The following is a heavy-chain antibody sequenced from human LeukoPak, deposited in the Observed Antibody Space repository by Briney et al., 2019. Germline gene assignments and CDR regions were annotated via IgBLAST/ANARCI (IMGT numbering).Heavy chain of an antibody. CDR1: GGSISSGDYY. V-gene: IGHV4-30-4*08. Sequence: SETLSLTCTVSGGSISSGDYYWSWIRQPPGKGLEWIGYIYYSGSTYYSPSLKSRVTISVDTSKNQFSLKLSSVTAADTAVYYCAREVLGIAAAGPIDYWGQGTLVTVSS. CDR3: AREVLGIAAAGPIDY. D-gene: IGHD6-13*01. CDR2: IYYSGST. J-gene: IGHJ4*02.